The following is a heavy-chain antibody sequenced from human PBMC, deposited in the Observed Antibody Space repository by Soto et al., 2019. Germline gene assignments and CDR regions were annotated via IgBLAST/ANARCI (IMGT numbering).Heavy chain of an antibody. D-gene: IGHD2-2*01. J-gene: IGHJ5*02. V-gene: IGHV4-30-4*01. CDR2: IYYSGST. CDR1: GGSISSGDYY. Sequence: QVQLQESGPGLVKPSQTLSLTCTVSGGSISSGDYYWSWIRQPPGKGLEWIGYIYYSGSTYYNPSLKSRVTISVDTSKNQFSLKLSSVTAADTAVYYCARDRGGVVVVPAAKEGWFDPWGQGTLVTVSS. CDR3: ARDRGGVVVVPAAKEGWFDP.